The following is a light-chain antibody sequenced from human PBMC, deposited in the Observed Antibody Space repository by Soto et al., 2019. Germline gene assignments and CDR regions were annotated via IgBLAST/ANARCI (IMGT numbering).Light chain of an antibody. J-gene: IGKJ2*01. CDR1: QSVSSSY. V-gene: IGKV3-20*01. CDR2: GAL. Sequence: ETVLTQSPGTLSLSPGERATLSCRASQSVSSSYVPWYQQKPGQAPRLLIYGALSRATGIPDRFSGSGSGTDFTLTISRLEPEDFAVYYCQQYGSGYTFGQGTKLEIK. CDR3: QQYGSGYT.